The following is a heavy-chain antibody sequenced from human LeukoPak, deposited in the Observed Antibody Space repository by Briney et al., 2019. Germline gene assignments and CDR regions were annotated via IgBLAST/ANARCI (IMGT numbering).Heavy chain of an antibody. J-gene: IGHJ3*02. CDR1: GFTLNNYG. D-gene: IGHD2/OR15-2a*01. CDR2: IWYDGRNK. V-gene: IGHV3-33*01. CDR3: ARDCLDYFPNSVFSHNAFDI. Sequence: GGSLRLSCAASGFTLNNYGMHWVRQAPGKGLEWVAVIWYDGRNKDYVDSVKGRFSISRDNTQNTVFLQMNSLRAEDTAVYYCARDCLDYFPNSVFSHNAFDIWDKGTRVIVSS.